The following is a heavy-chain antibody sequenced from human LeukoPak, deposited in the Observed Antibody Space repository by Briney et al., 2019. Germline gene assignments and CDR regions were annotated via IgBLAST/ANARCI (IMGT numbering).Heavy chain of an antibody. V-gene: IGHV4-38-2*02. CDR2: IYHSGST. D-gene: IGHD3-3*01. J-gene: IGHJ5*02. Sequence: SETLSLTCTVSGYSLSSAYYWGWIRQPPGKGLEWIGIIYHSGSTYYNPSLKSRVTISVDTSKNQFSLKLSSVTAADTAVYYCARDTYYDFWSGYYGIDPWGQGTLVTVSS. CDR3: ARDTYYDFWSGYYGIDP. CDR1: GYSLSSAYY.